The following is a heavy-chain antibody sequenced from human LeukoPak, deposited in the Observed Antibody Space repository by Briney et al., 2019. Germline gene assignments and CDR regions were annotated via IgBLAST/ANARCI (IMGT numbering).Heavy chain of an antibody. CDR2: INHSGST. V-gene: IGHV4-34*01. CDR3: ARVPLIYGDYESAPYYYYMDV. CDR1: GGSFSGYY. Sequence: SETLSLTCAVYGGSFSGYYWSWIRQPPGKGLEWIGEINHSGSTNYNPSLKSRVTISVDTSKNQFSLKLSSVTAADTAVYYCARVPLIYGDYESAPYYYYMDVWGKGTTVTVSS. D-gene: IGHD4-17*01. J-gene: IGHJ6*03.